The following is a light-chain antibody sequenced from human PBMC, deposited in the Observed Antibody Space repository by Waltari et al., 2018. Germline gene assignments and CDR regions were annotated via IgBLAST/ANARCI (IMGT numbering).Light chain of an antibody. Sequence: QSGLTQPASGSGSTGQWSTIFCTGRSREVGKYNLVSWYQQYPGKAPKLMVDEVTTRPSGVSDRFSGSKSGNTASLTIYGLQSEDEADYYCCSYAGLGIYVFGTGTKVTVL. J-gene: IGLJ1*01. CDR2: EVT. CDR3: CSYAGLGIYV. CDR1: SREVGKYNL. V-gene: IGLV2-23*02.